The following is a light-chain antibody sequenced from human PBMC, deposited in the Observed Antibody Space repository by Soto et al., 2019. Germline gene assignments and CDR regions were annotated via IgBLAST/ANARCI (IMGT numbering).Light chain of an antibody. Sequence: EIVLTQSPGTLSLSPGERATLSCRASQTISNSYSAWYQQKPGQAPRLLIYGASTRATGIPERFSGRGSGTDFTLTISRLEPGDFAVYYCQVYGDSSPTFGQGTKVEIK. CDR1: QTISNSY. CDR2: GAS. J-gene: IGKJ1*01. CDR3: QVYGDSSPT. V-gene: IGKV3-20*01.